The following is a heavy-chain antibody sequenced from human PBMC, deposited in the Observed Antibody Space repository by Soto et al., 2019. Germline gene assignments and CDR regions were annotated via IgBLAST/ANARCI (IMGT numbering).Heavy chain of an antibody. Sequence: SETLSLTCTVSGGSISSGGYYWSWIRQHPGKGLEWIGYIYYSGSTYYNPSLKSRVTISVDTSKNQFSLKLSSVTAADTAVYYCARGVRYYYGSGAKRYYFDYWGQGTLVTVSS. D-gene: IGHD3-10*01. CDR3: ARGVRYYYGSGAKRYYFDY. CDR1: GGSISSGGYY. CDR2: IYYSGST. V-gene: IGHV4-31*03. J-gene: IGHJ4*02.